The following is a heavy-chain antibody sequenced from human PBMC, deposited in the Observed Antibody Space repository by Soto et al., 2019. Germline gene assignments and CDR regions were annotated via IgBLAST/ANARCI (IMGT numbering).Heavy chain of an antibody. J-gene: IGHJ5*02. Sequence: EASVKVSCKASGYTFTGYYMHWVRQAPGQGLEWMGWINPNSGGTNYAQKFQGRVTMTRDTSISTAYMELSRLRSDDTAVYYCARDYSGALLWSGGSPGDPFDPWGQGTLVTVYS. D-gene: IGHD3-10*01. CDR1: GYTFTGYY. V-gene: IGHV1-2*02. CDR3: ARDYSGALLWSGGSPGDPFDP. CDR2: INPNSGGT.